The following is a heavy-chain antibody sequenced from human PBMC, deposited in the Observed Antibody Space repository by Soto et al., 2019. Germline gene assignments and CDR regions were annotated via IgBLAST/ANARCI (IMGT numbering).Heavy chain of an antibody. CDR2: IIPIFGTA. CDR1: GGTFSSYA. CDR3: ARESNPWEILSYYYYGMDV. Sequence: SVKVSCKASGGTFSSYAISWVRQAPGQGLEWMGGIIPIFGTANYAQKFQGRVTITADKSTSTAYMELSSLRSEDTAVYYCARESNPWEILSYYYYGMDVWGQGTTGTVSS. V-gene: IGHV1-69*06. D-gene: IGHD1-26*01. J-gene: IGHJ6*02.